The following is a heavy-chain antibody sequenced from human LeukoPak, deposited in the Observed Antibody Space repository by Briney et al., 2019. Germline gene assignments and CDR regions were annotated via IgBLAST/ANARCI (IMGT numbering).Heavy chain of an antibody. Sequence: SETLSLTCAVYGGSFSGYYWSWIRQPPGKGLEWIGEINHSGGTNYNPSLKSRVTISVDTSKNQFSLKLSSVTAADTAVYYCARGGLETYYYDSSGQDFDYWGQGTLVTVSS. J-gene: IGHJ4*02. V-gene: IGHV4-34*01. CDR2: INHSGGT. CDR3: ARGGLETYYYDSSGQDFDY. D-gene: IGHD3-22*01. CDR1: GGSFSGYY.